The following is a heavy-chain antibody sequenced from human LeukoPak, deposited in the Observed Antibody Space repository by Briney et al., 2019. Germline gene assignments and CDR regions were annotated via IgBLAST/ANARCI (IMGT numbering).Heavy chain of an antibody. CDR1: GGSISSSSYY. V-gene: IGHV4-39*01. CDR3: ASHNGAGDYDFWSGYYRGEDWFDP. CDR2: IYYSGSI. J-gene: IGHJ5*02. Sequence: SETLSLTCTVSGGSISSSSYYWGWIRQPPGKGLEWIGSIYYSGSIYYNPSLKSRVTISVDTSKNQFSLKLSSVTAADTAVYYCASHNGAGDYDFWSGYYRGEDWFDPWGQGTLVTVSS. D-gene: IGHD3-3*01.